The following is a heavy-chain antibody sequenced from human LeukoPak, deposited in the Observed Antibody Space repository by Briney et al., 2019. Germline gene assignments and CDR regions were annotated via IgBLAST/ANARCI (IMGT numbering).Heavy chain of an antibody. CDR2: TYYRSKWYN. Sequence: SQTLSLTCAISGDSVSSNSAAWNWIRQSPSRGLEWLGRTYYRSKWYNDYAVSVKSRITINPDTSKNQFSLQLNSVTPEDTAVYYCARDVRVRGVIPTGYMDVWGKGTTVTVPS. CDR1: GDSVSSNSAA. D-gene: IGHD3-10*01. CDR3: ARDVRVRGVIPTGYMDV. J-gene: IGHJ6*03. V-gene: IGHV6-1*01.